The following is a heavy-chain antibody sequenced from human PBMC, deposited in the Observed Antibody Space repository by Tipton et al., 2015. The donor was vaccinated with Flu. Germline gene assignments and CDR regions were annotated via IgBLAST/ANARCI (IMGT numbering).Heavy chain of an antibody. V-gene: IGHV3-30*02. CDR1: GFMFSGYG. CDR2: IRHDESDK. D-gene: IGHD6-19*01. J-gene: IGHJ4*02. CDR3: AKDGWDTSGWYPFDY. Sequence: SLRLSCAASGFMFSGYGMHWVRQAPGKGLEWVAFIRHDESDKYYADSVKGRFTISRDNSKNALYLAINSLRTEDTAVYYCAKDGWDTSGWYPFDYWGQGTPVTVS.